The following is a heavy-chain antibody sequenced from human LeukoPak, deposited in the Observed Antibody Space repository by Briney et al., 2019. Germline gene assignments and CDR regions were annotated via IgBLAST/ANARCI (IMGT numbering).Heavy chain of an antibody. CDR3: ARARKWELLGGYFDY. V-gene: IGHV1-69*13. D-gene: IGHD1-26*01. Sequence: SVKVSCKASGGTFSSYAISWVRQAPGQGLEWMGGIIPIFGTANYAQKFQGRVTITADESTSTAYMELSSLRSEDTAVYYRARARKWELLGGYFDYWGQGTLVTVSS. CDR2: IIPIFGTA. J-gene: IGHJ4*02. CDR1: GGTFSSYA.